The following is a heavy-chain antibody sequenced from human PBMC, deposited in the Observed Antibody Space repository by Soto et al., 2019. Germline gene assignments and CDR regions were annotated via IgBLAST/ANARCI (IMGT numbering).Heavy chain of an antibody. CDR3: ARGGAPYYYYYMDV. CDR2: ISSSSSYI. D-gene: IGHD1-26*01. V-gene: IGHV3-21*01. CDR1: GFTFSSYS. J-gene: IGHJ6*03. Sequence: GGSLRLSCAASGFTFSSYSMNWVRQAPGKGLEWVSSISSSSSYIYYADSVKGRFTISRDNAKNSLYLQMNSLRAEDTAVCYCARGGAPYYYYYMDVWGKGTTVTVSS.